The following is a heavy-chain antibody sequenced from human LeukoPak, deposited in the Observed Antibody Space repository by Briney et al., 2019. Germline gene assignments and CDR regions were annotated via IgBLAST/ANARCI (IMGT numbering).Heavy chain of an antibody. D-gene: IGHD3-16*01. CDR3: ARDRGYAYYIDY. J-gene: IGHJ4*02. V-gene: IGHV4-39*07. CDR1: GGSISSSSYY. Sequence: SETLSLTCTVSGGSISSSSYYWGWIRQPPGKGLEWIGSIYYSGSTNYNPSLKSRVTISVDTSKNQFSLKLSPVTAADTAVYYCARDRGYAYYIDYWGQGTLATVSS. CDR2: IYYSGST.